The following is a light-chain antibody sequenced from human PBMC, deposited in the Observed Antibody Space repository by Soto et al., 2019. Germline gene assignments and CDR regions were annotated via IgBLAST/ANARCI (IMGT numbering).Light chain of an antibody. Sequence: HSMLTQPPPASGTPGPRVTISCSGSSSNIESNTVTWYQQLPGTAPKLVIYSNYDRPSGVPDRFSGSTSGTSASLVIRGLQPEDYSEYYCAARDQLLFRYVCGSGT. J-gene: IGLJ1*01. CDR2: SNY. CDR1: SSNIESNT. V-gene: IGLV1-44*01. CDR3: AARDQLLFRYV.